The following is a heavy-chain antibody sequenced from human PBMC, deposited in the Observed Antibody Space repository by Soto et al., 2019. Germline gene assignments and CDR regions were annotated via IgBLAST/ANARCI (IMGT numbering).Heavy chain of an antibody. V-gene: IGHV3-48*01. Sequence: EVQLVESGGGLVQPGGSLRLSCATSGFTFSSYSMNWVRQAPGKGLEWVSYIISSSSTKYYAASVKGRFTISRDNAKNSLYLQMNSLRAEDTAMYYCARAARDYYYMDVWGKGTTVTVSS. J-gene: IGHJ6*03. CDR2: IISSSSTK. CDR3: ARAARDYYYMDV. CDR1: GFTFSSYS.